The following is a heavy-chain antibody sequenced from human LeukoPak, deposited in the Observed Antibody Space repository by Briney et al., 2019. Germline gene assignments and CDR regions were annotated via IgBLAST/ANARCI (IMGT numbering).Heavy chain of an antibody. CDR2: IRYDGSNK. D-gene: IGHD3-10*01. CDR3: AKAARGTMVRGAPWY. J-gene: IGHJ4*02. V-gene: IGHV3-30*02. Sequence: PGGSLRLSCAASGFTFSSYGMHWVRQAPGKGLEWVAFIRYDGSNKYYADSVKGRFTISRDNSKNTLYLQMNSLRAEDTAVYYCAKAARGTMVRGAPWYWGQGTLVTVSS. CDR1: GFTFSSYG.